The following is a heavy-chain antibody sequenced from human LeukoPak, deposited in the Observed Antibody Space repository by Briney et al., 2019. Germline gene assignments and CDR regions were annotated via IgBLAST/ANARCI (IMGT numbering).Heavy chain of an antibody. J-gene: IGHJ5*02. CDR3: ARGEGSSRYGGDWFDP. CDR2: MNPNSGNT. Sequence: ASVKVSCKASGYTFTSYDINWVRQATGQGLEWMGWMNPNSGNTGYAQKFQGRVTMTRNTSISTAYMELSSLRSEDTAVYYCARGEGSSRYGGDWFDPWGQGTLVTVSS. CDR1: GYTFTSYD. D-gene: IGHD6-13*01. V-gene: IGHV1-8*01.